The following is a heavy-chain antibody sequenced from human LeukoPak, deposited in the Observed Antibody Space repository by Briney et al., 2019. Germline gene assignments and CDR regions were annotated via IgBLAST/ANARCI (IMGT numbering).Heavy chain of an antibody. Sequence: GGSLRLSCAASGSTVSSNYMSWVRQAPGKGLEWVSVIYSGGSTYYADSVKGRFTISRDNSKNTLYLQMNSLRAEDTAVYYCARGKIVVVPAAISYYFDYWGQGTLVTVSS. CDR1: GSTVSSNY. J-gene: IGHJ4*02. D-gene: IGHD2-2*02. V-gene: IGHV3-53*01. CDR3: ARGKIVVVPAAISYYFDY. CDR2: IYSGGST.